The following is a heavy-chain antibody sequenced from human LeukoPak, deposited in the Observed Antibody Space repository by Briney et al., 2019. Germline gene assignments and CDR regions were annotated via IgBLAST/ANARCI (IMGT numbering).Heavy chain of an antibody. D-gene: IGHD2-2*03. CDR1: GFTFSSYA. Sequence: PGRSLRLSCAASGFTFSSYAMHWVRQAPGKGLEWVAVISYDGSNKYYADSVEGRFTISRDNAKNTLYLQMNSLRAEDTAVYYCASFPAGYCSSTCCYYYYYMDVWGKGTTVTVSS. V-gene: IGHV3-30-3*01. J-gene: IGHJ6*03. CDR2: ISYDGSNK. CDR3: ASFPAGYCSSTCCYYYYYMDV.